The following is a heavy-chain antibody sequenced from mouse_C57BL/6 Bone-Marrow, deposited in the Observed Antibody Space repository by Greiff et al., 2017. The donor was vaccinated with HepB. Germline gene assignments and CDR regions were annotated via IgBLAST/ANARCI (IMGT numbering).Heavy chain of an antibody. CDR1: GFTFSDAW. D-gene: IGHD4-1*01. CDR3: TRFNWDVFDY. V-gene: IGHV6-6*01. CDR2: IRNKANNHAT. Sequence: EVKVVESGGGLVQPGGSMKLSCAASGFTFSDAWMDWVRQSPEKGLEWVAEIRNKANNHATYYAESVKGRFTISRDDSKSSVYLQMNSLRAEDTGIYYCTRFNWDVFDYWGQGTTLTVSS. J-gene: IGHJ2*01.